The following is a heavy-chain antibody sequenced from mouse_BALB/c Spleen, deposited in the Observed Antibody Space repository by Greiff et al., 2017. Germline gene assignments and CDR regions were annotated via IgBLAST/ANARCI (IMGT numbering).Heavy chain of an antibody. Sequence: VQLKESGPGLVAPSQSLSITCTVSGFSLTSYDISWIRQPPGKGLEWLGVIWTGGGTNYNSAFMSRLSISKDNSKSQVFLKMNSLQTDDTAIYYCVRDVGNYLDYWGQGTTLTVSS. D-gene: IGHD1-1*02. CDR1: GFSLTSYD. CDR3: VRDVGNYLDY. J-gene: IGHJ2*01. CDR2: IWTGGGT. V-gene: IGHV2-9-2*01.